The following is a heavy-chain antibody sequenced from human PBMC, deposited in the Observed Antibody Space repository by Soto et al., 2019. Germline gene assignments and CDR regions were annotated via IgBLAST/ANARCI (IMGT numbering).Heavy chain of an antibody. V-gene: IGHV3-21*06. Sequence: GGSLRLSCAASGFTFSSYSMNWVRQAPGKGLEWVSVISSSRSYKFYADSVKGRFTISRDNSKNTLYLQMNSLRVEDTAVYYCTKGDTSDPFEYWGQGTLVTVSS. D-gene: IGHD5-18*01. CDR1: GFTFSSYS. CDR2: ISSSRSYK. J-gene: IGHJ4*02. CDR3: TKGDTSDPFEY.